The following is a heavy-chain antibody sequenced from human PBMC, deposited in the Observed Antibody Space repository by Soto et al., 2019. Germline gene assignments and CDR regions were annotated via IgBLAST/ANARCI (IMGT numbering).Heavy chain of an antibody. V-gene: IGHV4-59*12. CDR1: GGSISSYY. Sequence: SETLSLTCTVSGGSISSYYWSWIRQPPGKGLEWIGYIYHSGSTNYNPSLKSRVTISVDKSKNQFSLKLSSVTAADTAVYYCARLAYDSSGYSLYWYFDLWGRGTLVTVSS. J-gene: IGHJ2*01. CDR3: ARLAYDSSGYSLYWYFDL. D-gene: IGHD3-22*01. CDR2: IYHSGST.